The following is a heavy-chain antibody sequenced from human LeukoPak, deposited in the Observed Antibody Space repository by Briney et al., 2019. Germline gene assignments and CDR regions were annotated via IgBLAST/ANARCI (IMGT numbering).Heavy chain of an antibody. D-gene: IGHD3-22*01. CDR2: IYYSGST. CDR3: ARNGKDSCGYQYFDY. J-gene: IGHJ4*02. Sequence: SETLSLTCTVSGGSINSYSWSWIRQPPGKGLEWIGYIYYSGSTNYNPSLKSRVTISTDMSKNQFSLKLSSVTAADTAVYFCARNGKDSCGYQYFDYWGQGTLVTVSS. CDR1: GGSINSYS. V-gene: IGHV4-59*01.